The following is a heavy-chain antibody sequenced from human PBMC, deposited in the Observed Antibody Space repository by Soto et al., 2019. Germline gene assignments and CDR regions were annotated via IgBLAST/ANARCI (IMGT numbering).Heavy chain of an antibody. CDR3: AGGLYYDSSCYYCLDY. Sequence: PSETLSLTCTVSGGSISSYYWSWIRQPAGKGLEWIGRIYTSGSTNYNPSLKSRVTMSVDTSKNQFSLKLSSVTAADTAVYYCAGGLYYDSSCYYCLDYWGQGTLVTVSS. J-gene: IGHJ4*02. CDR1: GGSISSYY. CDR2: IYTSGST. V-gene: IGHV4-4*07. D-gene: IGHD3-22*01.